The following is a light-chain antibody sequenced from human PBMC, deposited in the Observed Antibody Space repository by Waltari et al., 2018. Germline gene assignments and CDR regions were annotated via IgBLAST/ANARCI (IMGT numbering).Light chain of an antibody. CDR2: KAS. J-gene: IGKJ4*01. CDR1: QSISSW. Sequence: DIQITQSPSTLSASVCNRVTITCRTSQSISSWLAWYQQKPGKAPKLLIYKASSLERDVPSRFSGSGSGTEFTLTISSLQPDDFATFYCQHYSSYPPTFGGGTKVEIK. V-gene: IGKV1-5*03. CDR3: QHYSSYPPT.